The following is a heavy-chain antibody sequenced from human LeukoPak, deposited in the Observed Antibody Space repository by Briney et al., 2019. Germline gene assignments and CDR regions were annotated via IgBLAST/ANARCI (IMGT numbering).Heavy chain of an antibody. D-gene: IGHD6-13*01. CDR2: ISYDGSNK. CDR1: GFTFSSYA. V-gene: IGHV3-30-3*01. CDR3: ARDFYSSFDY. J-gene: IGHJ4*02. Sequence: PGRSLRLSCAASGFTFSSYAMHWVRQAPGKGLEWVAVISYDGSNKYYADSVKGRFTISRDNSKNTLYLQMNSLRAEDTAVYYCARDFYSSFDYWGQGTQVTVSS.